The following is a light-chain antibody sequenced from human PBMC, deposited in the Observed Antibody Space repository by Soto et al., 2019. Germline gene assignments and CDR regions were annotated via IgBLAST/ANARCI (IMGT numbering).Light chain of an antibody. CDR1: QNINRW. J-gene: IGKJ2*01. V-gene: IGKV1-5*01. Sequence: DIQMTQSPSTLSASVGDRVTITCRASQNINRWLAWYQQKPGKAPKVLIYDASSFESGVPSRFSGNGAGTEFTLTISSLQPDDDATYYCQQYNSPATFGQGTKLEIK. CDR3: QQYNSPAT. CDR2: DAS.